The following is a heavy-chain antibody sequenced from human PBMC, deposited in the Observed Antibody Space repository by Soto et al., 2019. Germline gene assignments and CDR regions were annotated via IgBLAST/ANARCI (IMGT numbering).Heavy chain of an antibody. CDR3: ARGLSWSPYFES. V-gene: IGHV4-59*11. CDR2: LYYSGTT. J-gene: IGHJ4*02. CDR1: GASISTQS. D-gene: IGHD3-3*01. Sequence: SLTCTVSGASISTQSWNWIRQAPGKGLEWIGYLYYSGTTNYNPSLKSRVTISADTSKNQVSLKLTSVTAADTAVYFCARGLSWSPYFESWGQGILVTVSS.